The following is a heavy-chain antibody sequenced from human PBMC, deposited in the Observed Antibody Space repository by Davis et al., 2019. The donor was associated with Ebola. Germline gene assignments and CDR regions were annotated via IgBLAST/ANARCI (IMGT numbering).Heavy chain of an antibody. Sequence: GESLKISCAASGFTFSSYAMSWVRQAPGKGLEWVSGISGSGGSTYYADSVKGRFTISRDNSKNTLYLQMNSLRAEDTAVYYCARDSPYSNHNWFDPWGQGTLVTVSS. CDR1: GFTFSSYA. J-gene: IGHJ5*02. CDR2: ISGSGGST. D-gene: IGHD4-11*01. CDR3: ARDSPYSNHNWFDP. V-gene: IGHV3-23*01.